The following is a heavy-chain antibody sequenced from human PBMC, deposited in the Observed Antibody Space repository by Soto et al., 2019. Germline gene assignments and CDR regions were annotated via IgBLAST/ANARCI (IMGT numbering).Heavy chain of an antibody. D-gene: IGHD2-21*01. CDR1: GFAFGSHG. CDR2: ISHDGQNQ. Sequence: QVQLVESGGGVVQPGRSLKLSCIGSGFAFGSHGMHWVRQVSGKGLEWVAVISHDGQNQYYRDSVKGRFTISRDNSKNRLYLEVNSLRVDDTAVYHCARERADIVVAPVATSGMDVWGQGTAVTVSS. J-gene: IGHJ6*02. V-gene: IGHV3-30*03. CDR3: ARERADIVVAPVATSGMDV.